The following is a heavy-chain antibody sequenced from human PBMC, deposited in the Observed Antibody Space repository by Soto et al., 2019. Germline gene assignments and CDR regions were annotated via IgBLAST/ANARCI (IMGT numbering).Heavy chain of an antibody. D-gene: IGHD2-8*01. CDR3: ARVGRGVYGMDV. CDR1: GFTFSSYS. V-gene: IGHV3-48*02. CDR2: ITSDSSTI. J-gene: IGHJ6*02. Sequence: EVQLLESGGGLVQPGGSLRLSCAASGFTFSSYSINWVRQAPGKGLEWVSYITSDSSTISYADSVKGRFTVSRDNAKNSLYLQVNSLRDEATAVYYCARVGRGVYGMDVWGQGTSVTVSS.